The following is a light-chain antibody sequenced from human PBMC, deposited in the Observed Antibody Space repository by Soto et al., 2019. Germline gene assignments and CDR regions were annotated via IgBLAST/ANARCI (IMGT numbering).Light chain of an antibody. CDR1: PSISSW. CDR3: QQYNSYSPWT. Sequence: DIQMTPSPSTLSASVGDRVTISCRASPSISSWLAWYQQKPGKAPKHLIYDASRLESGGPSRFCGSGSVTEFTLTISSLQPVEFATYYCQQYNSYSPWTIGQGTKVESK. V-gene: IGKV1-5*01. J-gene: IGKJ1*01. CDR2: DAS.